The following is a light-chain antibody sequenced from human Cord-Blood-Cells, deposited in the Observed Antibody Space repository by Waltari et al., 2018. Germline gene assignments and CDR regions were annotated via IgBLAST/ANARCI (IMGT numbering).Light chain of an antibody. V-gene: IGKV1-33*01. CDR1: QDISNY. Sequence: DIQMTQSPSSLSASVGDRVTITCQASQDISNYLNWYQQKPGKAPKLLIYDASKLETGVPSRFSGSGSGTDFTFTIIILQPEDIATYYCQQYDNLPLTLTGGTKVEIK. CDR3: QQYDNLPLT. J-gene: IGKJ4*01. CDR2: DAS.